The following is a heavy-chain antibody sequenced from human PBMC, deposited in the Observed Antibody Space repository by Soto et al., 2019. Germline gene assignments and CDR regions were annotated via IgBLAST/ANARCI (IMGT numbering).Heavy chain of an antibody. V-gene: IGHV4-30-2*01. J-gene: IGHJ4*02. CDR2: IYHSGST. CDR3: ATAGGLEAVAADY. D-gene: IGHD6-19*01. Sequence: QLQLQESGSGLVKPSQTLSLTCAVSGGSISSGGYSWSWIRQPPGKGLEWIGYIYHSGSTYYNPSLKSRVTISVDRSKNQFSLKLSSVTAADTAVYYCATAGGLEAVAADYWGQGTLVTVSS. CDR1: GGSISSGGYS.